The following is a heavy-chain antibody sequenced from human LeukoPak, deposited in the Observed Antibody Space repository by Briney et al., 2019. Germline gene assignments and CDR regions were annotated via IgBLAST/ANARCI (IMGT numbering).Heavy chain of an antibody. Sequence: ASVKVSCKASGYTFTGYYMHWVRQAPGQGLEWMGWINPNSGGTNYAQKFQGRVTMTRDTSISTAYMELSRLRSDGTAVYYCARGKGPSPRYYGMDVWGQGTTVTVSS. J-gene: IGHJ6*02. V-gene: IGHV1-2*02. CDR3: ARGKGPSPRYYGMDV. CDR2: INPNSGGT. CDR1: GYTFTGYY.